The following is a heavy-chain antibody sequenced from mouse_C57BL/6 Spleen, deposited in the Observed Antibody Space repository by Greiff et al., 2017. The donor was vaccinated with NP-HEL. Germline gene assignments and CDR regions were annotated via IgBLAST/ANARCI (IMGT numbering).Heavy chain of an antibody. Sequence: EVQLQQSGPELVKPGASVKIPCKASGYTFTDYNMDWVKQSHGKSLEWIGDINPNNGGTIYNQKFKGKATLTVDKSSSTAYMELRSQTSEDTAVYDCERLNYGSSYGCFDDWGTGTTVTVSS. D-gene: IGHD1-1*01. J-gene: IGHJ1*03. CDR1: GYTFTDYN. CDR3: ERLNYGSSYGCFDD. V-gene: IGHV1-18*01. CDR2: INPNNGGT.